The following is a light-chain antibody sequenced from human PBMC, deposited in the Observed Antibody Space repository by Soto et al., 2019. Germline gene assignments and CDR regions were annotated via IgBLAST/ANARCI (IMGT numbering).Light chain of an antibody. CDR2: EVS. J-gene: IGLJ2*01. CDR1: TSDVGAYNY. Sequence: QSVLTQPASVSGSPGQSITISCTGSTSDVGAYNYVSWYQHHPGKAPKLMIYEVSDRPSGVSDRFSGSKSGNTASLTISGLQAEDEADYYCSSYTSSSTHVIFGGGTKLTVL. CDR3: SSYTSSSTHVI. V-gene: IGLV2-14*01.